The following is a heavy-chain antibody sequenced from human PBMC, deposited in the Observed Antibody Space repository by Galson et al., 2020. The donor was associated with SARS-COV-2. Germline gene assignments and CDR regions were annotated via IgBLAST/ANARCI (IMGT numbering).Heavy chain of an antibody. V-gene: IGHV4-39*01. J-gene: IGHJ4*02. D-gene: IGHD7-27*01. CDR2: MYYSGNT. CDR1: GGSMSSSSYY. CDR3: ARTGNWGHFDY. Sequence: SETLSLTCNVSGGSMSSSSYYWGWIRQPPGKGLEWIGYMYYSGNTYYNPSLKSRVTISADTSKNQFSLKLNSVTAADTAVYYCARTGNWGHFDYWGQGILVTVSS.